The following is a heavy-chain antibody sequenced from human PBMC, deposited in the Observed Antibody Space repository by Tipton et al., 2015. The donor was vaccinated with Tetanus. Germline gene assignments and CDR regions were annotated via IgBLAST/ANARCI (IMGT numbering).Heavy chain of an antibody. CDR1: GGSIRGGTFY. CDR3: ARHQSGYFTPFDY. Sequence: TLSITCTVSGGSIRGGTFYWGWIRQPPGKGLEWIGSIYESGDTYYIPSLKSRVTISVDTSKNQFSLNLNSMAAADTGVYYCARHQSGYFTPFDYWGQGNLVTVSS. CDR2: IYESGDT. V-gene: IGHV4-39*01. D-gene: IGHD3-3*01. J-gene: IGHJ4*02.